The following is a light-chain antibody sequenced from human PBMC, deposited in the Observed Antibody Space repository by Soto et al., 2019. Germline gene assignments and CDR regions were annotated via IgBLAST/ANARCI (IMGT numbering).Light chain of an antibody. CDR1: QSLVHSDGNTY. Sequence: DLVLTQTPLSSPVTLGQSASISCRSSQSLVHSDGNTYLSWLHQRPGQPPRLLIYKSSNRFSGVPHRFSGSGAGTDFTLSVSGVEAEDVGVYYCMQTSQFPWTFGQGTKVEIK. CDR2: KSS. J-gene: IGKJ1*01. CDR3: MQTSQFPWT. V-gene: IGKV2-24*01.